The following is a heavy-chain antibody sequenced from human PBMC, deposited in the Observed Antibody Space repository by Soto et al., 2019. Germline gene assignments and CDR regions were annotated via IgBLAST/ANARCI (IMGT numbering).Heavy chain of an antibody. CDR2: IIAHNGNT. Sequence: QVQLVQSGAEVKKPGASVKVSCKASGYTFTSYGISWVRQAPGQGLECMVWIIAHNGNTKYAQKLQGRVTMTTDTSTSTAYMEVRSLRSDATAVYYCARDTSMALPDAWGKGTLVTVSS. CDR1: GYTFTSYG. CDR3: ARDTSMALPDA. D-gene: IGHD5-18*01. V-gene: IGHV1-18*01. J-gene: IGHJ4*02.